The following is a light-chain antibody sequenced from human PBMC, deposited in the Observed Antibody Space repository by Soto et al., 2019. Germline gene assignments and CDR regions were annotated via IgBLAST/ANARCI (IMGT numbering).Light chain of an antibody. CDR2: WAS. Sequence: DIVMTQSPDSLAVSLGERATINCKSSQSLLYSSNNKNYLAWYQQKSGQPPKLLIYWASTRESGVPDRFSSSGSGTEFTLTISSLQAEDVAVYYCQQYFTTPPTFGLGTKLEIK. V-gene: IGKV4-1*01. CDR3: QQYFTTPPT. CDR1: QSLLYSSNNKNY. J-gene: IGKJ1*01.